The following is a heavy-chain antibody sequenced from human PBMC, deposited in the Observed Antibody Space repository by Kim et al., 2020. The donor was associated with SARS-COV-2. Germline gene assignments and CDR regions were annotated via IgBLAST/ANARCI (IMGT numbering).Heavy chain of an antibody. J-gene: IGHJ6*02. Sequence: GESLKISCKGSGYSFTTYWIGWVRQMTGKGLEWMGIIYPGDSDTRYSPSFQGQVTISADKSIRTAYLQWSSLKASDTAIYYCARQDGDFEYFYYYGMDVWGQGTTVTVSS. CDR3: ARQDGDFEYFYYYGMDV. CDR1: GYSFTTYW. D-gene: IGHD4-17*01. CDR2: IYPGDSDT. V-gene: IGHV5-51*01.